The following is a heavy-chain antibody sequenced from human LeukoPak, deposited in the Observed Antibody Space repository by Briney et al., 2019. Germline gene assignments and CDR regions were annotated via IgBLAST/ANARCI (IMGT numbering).Heavy chain of an antibody. V-gene: IGHV4-39*07. Sequence: PSETLSLTCTVSGGSISSSSHYWGWIRQPPGKGLEWIGSIYYSGSTYYNPSLKSRVTISVDTSKNQFSLKLSSVTAADTAVYYCARGLVSSSWYFDYWGQGTLVTVSS. J-gene: IGHJ4*02. CDR3: ARGLVSSSWYFDY. CDR1: GGSISSSSHY. D-gene: IGHD6-13*01. CDR2: IYYSGST.